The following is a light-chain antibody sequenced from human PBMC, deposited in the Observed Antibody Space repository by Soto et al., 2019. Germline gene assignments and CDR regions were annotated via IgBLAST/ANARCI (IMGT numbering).Light chain of an antibody. CDR1: QIVGKY. V-gene: IGKV3-20*01. CDR3: QQYHTSPQT. J-gene: IGKJ1*01. CDR2: GAS. Sequence: EIVITQPQATLSCSPGERATLSCRASQIVGKYLVWYQQKPGQAPRIIIFGASGRATGIPDRFSGSGSGTDFTLTISRLEPEDFAVYYCQQYHTSPQTFGQGAKVDIK.